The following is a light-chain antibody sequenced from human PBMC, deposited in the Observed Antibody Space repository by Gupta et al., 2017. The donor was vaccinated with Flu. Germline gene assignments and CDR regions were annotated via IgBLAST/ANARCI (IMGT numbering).Light chain of an antibody. CDR1: NIERKS. V-gene: IGLV3-21*02. Sequence: SSLLTQPPSVPAAPGQTASITCGGNNIERKSVHWYQQKPGQAPVLFVYDDSDRPSGIPERFSGSNSVNTATLTISSVEAGDEADYYCQVWDSYSDHWLFGGGTKLTV. CDR3: QVWDSYSDHWL. CDR2: DDS. J-gene: IGLJ3*02.